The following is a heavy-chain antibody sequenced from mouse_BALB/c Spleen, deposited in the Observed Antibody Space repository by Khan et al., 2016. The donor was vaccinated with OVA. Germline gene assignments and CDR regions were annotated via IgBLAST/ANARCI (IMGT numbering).Heavy chain of an antibody. V-gene: IGHV3-2*02. J-gene: IGHJ2*01. CDR1: GYSITSDYA. Sequence: QLEESGPGLVKPSQSLSLTCTVTGYSITSDYAWNWIRQFPGNKLEWMGYISYSGNTKYNPSLKSRISITRDTSENQFFLQLNSVTIEDTATYYCARIYGGDFDYWGKGTTLTVSS. CDR2: ISYSGNT. D-gene: IGHD1-1*01. CDR3: ARIYGGDFDY.